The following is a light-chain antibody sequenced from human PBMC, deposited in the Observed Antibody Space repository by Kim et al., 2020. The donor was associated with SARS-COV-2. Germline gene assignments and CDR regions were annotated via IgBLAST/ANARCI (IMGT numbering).Light chain of an antibody. CDR1: QSISTY. J-gene: IGKJ2*01. CDR2: AAS. CDR3: QQSYSSPLYT. V-gene: IGKV1-39*01. Sequence: DIQMTQSPSSLSASVGDRVTITCRASQSISTYLNWYQQKPGKAPKVLIYAASSLQSGVPSRFSGSGAGTDFTLTISSLQPEDFATYYCQQSYSSPLYTFGQGTKLEI.